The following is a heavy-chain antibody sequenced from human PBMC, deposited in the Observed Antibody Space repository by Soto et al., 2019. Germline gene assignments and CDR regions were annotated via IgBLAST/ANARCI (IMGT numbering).Heavy chain of an antibody. CDR1: GGTFSSYA. D-gene: IGHD3-10*01. J-gene: IGHJ3*02. Sequence: ASVKVSCKASGGTFSSYAISWVRQAPGQGLEWMGGIIPIFGTANYAQKFQGRVTITADESTSTAYMELSSLRSEDTAVYYCARDQWFGESRGDFDIWGQGTMVTVSS. V-gene: IGHV1-69*13. CDR2: IIPIFGTA. CDR3: ARDQWFGESRGDFDI.